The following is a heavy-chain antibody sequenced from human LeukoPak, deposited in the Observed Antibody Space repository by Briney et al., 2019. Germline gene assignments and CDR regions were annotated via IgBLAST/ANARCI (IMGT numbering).Heavy chain of an antibody. J-gene: IGHJ4*02. CDR2: INPNSGGT. CDR3: ARDPLYDSSGTGVDY. Sequence: APVKVSCKASGYTFTGYYMHWVRQAPGQGLEWMGWINPNSGGTNYAQKFQGRVTMTRDTSISTAYMELSRLRSDDTAVYYCARDPLYDSSGTGVDYWGQGTLVTVSS. V-gene: IGHV1-2*02. D-gene: IGHD3-22*01. CDR1: GYTFTGYY.